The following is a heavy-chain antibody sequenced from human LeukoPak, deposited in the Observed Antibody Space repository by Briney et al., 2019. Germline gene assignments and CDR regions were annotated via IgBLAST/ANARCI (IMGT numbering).Heavy chain of an antibody. CDR3: AKDIFGVVTTRGYFDY. CDR2: ISGSGGST. J-gene: IGHJ4*02. V-gene: IGHV3-23*01. D-gene: IGHD3-3*01. CDR1: GFTFSSYA. Sequence: GGSLRLPCAASGFTFSSYAMSWVRQAPGKGLEWVSAISGSGGSTYYADSVKGRFTISRDNSKNTLYLQMNSLGAEDTAVYYCAKDIFGVVTTRGYFDYWGQGTLVTVSS.